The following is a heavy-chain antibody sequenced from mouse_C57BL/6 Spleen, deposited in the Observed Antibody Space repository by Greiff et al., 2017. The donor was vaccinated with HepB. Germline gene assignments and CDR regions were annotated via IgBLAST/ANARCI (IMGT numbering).Heavy chain of an antibody. V-gene: IGHV1-61*01. CDR1: GYTFTSYW. J-gene: IGHJ2*01. Sequence: QVQLQQPGAELVRPGSSVKLSCKASGYTFTSYWMDWVKQRPGQGLEWIGNIYPSDSETHYNQKFKDKATLTVDKSSSTAYMQPSSLTSEDSAVYYCARGDYYGSSYDYWGQGTTLTVSS. CDR3: ARGDYYGSSYDY. D-gene: IGHD1-1*01. CDR2: IYPSDSET.